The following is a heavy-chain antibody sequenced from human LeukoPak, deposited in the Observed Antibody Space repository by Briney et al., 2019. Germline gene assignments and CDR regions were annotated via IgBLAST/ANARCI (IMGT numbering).Heavy chain of an antibody. CDR1: GFIFSSYT. V-gene: IGHV3-21*01. CDR3: ARDWSAGAWTDLDY. D-gene: IGHD3/OR15-3a*01. Sequence: GGSLRLSCAASGFIFSSYTMNWVRQAPGEGLEWVSSISSSSTYIYYADSVKGRFTISRDNAKNSLYLLMKNLRAEDTAMYYCARDWSAGAWTDLDYWGQGTLVTVSS. CDR2: ISSSSTYI. J-gene: IGHJ4*02.